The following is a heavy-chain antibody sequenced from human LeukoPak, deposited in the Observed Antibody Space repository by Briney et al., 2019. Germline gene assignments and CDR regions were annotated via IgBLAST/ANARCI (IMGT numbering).Heavy chain of an antibody. D-gene: IGHD3-22*01. CDR2: IYHSGST. J-gene: IGHJ4*02. Sequence: PSGTLSLTCAVSGGSISSSNWWSWVRQPPGKGLEWIGEIYHSGSTNYNPSLKSRVTISVDTSKNQFSLKLSSVTAADTAVYYCARGYDSSAYYPFNYWGQGTLVTVSS. CDR1: GGSISSSNW. CDR3: ARGYDSSAYYPFNY. V-gene: IGHV4-4*02.